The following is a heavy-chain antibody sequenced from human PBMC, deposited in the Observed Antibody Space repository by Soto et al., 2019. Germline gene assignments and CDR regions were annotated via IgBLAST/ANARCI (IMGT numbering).Heavy chain of an antibody. Sequence: QVQLVQSGAEVKKPGSSVKVSCKASGGTFSSYAISWVRQAPGQGLEWMGGIIPIFGTANYAQKFQGRVTITADESTSTAYMELSSLRSDDTAVYYSASDYDMEYVTHNWGQGTLVTVSS. CDR3: ASDYDMEYVTHN. J-gene: IGHJ4*02. CDR1: GGTFSSYA. D-gene: IGHD3-22*01. V-gene: IGHV1-69*01. CDR2: IIPIFGTA.